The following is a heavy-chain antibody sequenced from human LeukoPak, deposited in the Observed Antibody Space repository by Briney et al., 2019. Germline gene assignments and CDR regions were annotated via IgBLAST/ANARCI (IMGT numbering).Heavy chain of an antibody. J-gene: IGHJ1*01. CDR3: AGAGIAVAGNAEYFQH. CDR1: GXSFTSYC. V-gene: IGHV5-10-1*01. CDR2: IDPSDSYT. D-gene: IGHD6-19*01. Sequence: PGESLKISCKGSGXSFTSYCISWVRQMPGKGLEWMGRIDPSDSYTNYSPSFQGHVTISADKSISTAYLQWSSLKASDTAMYYCAGAGIAVAGNAEYFQHWGQGTLVTVSS.